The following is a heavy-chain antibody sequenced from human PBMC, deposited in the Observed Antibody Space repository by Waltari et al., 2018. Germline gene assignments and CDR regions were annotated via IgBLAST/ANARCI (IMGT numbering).Heavy chain of an antibody. CDR1: GGSISSSSYY. Sequence: QLQLQESGPGLVKPSETLSLTCTVSGGSISSSSYYWGWIRQPPGKGLEWIGSIYYSGSTYCNPARKSRVTISVDTSKNQFSLKRSSVTAADTAVYYCATQTGPSDCDYWGQGTLVTVSS. D-gene: IGHD7-27*01. J-gene: IGHJ4*02. V-gene: IGHV4-39*01. CDR3: ATQTGPSDCDY. CDR2: IYYSGST.